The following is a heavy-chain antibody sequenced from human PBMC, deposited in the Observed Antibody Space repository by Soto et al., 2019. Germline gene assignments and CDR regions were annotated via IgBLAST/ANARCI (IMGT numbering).Heavy chain of an antibody. CDR3: ARQGVVAATAENWFDP. Sequence: PGESLKISCKGSGYNFARNWIGWVRQMPGKGLEWMGIIYPGDSDTRYSPSFQGQVTISADKSISTAYLQWSSLKASDTAMYYCARQGVVAATAENWFDPWGQGTLVTVSS. J-gene: IGHJ5*02. V-gene: IGHV5-51*01. D-gene: IGHD2-15*01. CDR2: IYPGDSDT. CDR1: GYNFARNW.